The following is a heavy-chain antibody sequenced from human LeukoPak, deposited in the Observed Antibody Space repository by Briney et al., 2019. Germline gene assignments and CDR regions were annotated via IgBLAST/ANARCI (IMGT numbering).Heavy chain of an antibody. Sequence: PGGSLRLSCAASGFTVSSNYMNWVRQAPGKGLEWVSAISGSGGSTYYADSVKGRFTISRDNSKNTLYLQMNSLRAEDTAVYYCARGIYCSSTSCDGPSAEYFQHWGQGTLVTVSS. J-gene: IGHJ1*01. CDR3: ARGIYCSSTSCDGPSAEYFQH. CDR1: GFTVSSNY. D-gene: IGHD2-2*01. V-gene: IGHV3-23*01. CDR2: ISGSGGST.